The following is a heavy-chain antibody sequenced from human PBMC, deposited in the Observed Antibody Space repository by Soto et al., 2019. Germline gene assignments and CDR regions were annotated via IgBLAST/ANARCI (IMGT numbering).Heavy chain of an antibody. J-gene: IGHJ4*02. Sequence: GESLKISCKGSGYSFTSYWISWVRQMPGKGLEWMGRIDPSDSYTNYSPSFQGHVTISADKSISTAYLQWSSLKASDTAMYYCASHVWFGELAFDYWGQGTLVTVSS. CDR3: ASHVWFGELAFDY. D-gene: IGHD3-10*01. V-gene: IGHV5-10-1*01. CDR2: IDPSDSYT. CDR1: GYSFTSYW.